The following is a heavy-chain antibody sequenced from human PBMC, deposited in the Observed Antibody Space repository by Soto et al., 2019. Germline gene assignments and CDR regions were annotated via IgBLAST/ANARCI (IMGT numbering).Heavy chain of an antibody. J-gene: IGHJ6*03. CDR3: ARRKDGYYSYYMDV. Sequence: SETLSLSCTVSGGSISSSSYYWGWIRQPPGKGLEWIGSIYYSGSTYYNPSLKSRVTISVDTSKNQFSPKLSSVTAADTAVYYCARRKDGYYSYYMDVWGKGTTVTVSS. CDR2: IYYSGST. V-gene: IGHV4-39*01. CDR1: GGSISSSSYY.